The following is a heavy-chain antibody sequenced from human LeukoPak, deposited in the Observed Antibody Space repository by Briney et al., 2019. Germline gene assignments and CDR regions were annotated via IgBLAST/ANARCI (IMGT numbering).Heavy chain of an antibody. J-gene: IGHJ4*02. CDR2: ISAYNGNT. D-gene: IGHD3-22*01. V-gene: IGHV1-18*01. CDR1: GYTFTSYG. Sequence: ASVKVSCKASGYTFTSYGISWVRQAPGQGLGWMGWISAYNGNTNYAQKLQGRVTMTTDTSTSTAYMELRSLRSDDTAVYYCATTSRNYDSSGYFDWGQGTLVTVSS. CDR3: ATTSRNYDSSGYFD.